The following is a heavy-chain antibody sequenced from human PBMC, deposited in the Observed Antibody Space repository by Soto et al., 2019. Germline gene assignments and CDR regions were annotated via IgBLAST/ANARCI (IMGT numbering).Heavy chain of an antibody. Sequence: PGESLRISCKGSGYSFTSYWIGWVRHMPGKGLEWMGSIYPGDSDTTYSPSFQGQVTISADKSISTAYLQWSSLKASDTAMYYCARRTPRSVGANHAFDIWGQGTMVTVAS. D-gene: IGHD1-26*01. V-gene: IGHV5-51*01. J-gene: IGHJ3*02. CDR2: IYPGDSDT. CDR1: GYSFTSYW. CDR3: ARRTPRSVGANHAFDI.